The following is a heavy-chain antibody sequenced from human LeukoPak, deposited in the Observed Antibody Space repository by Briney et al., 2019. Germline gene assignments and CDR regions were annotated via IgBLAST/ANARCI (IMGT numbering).Heavy chain of an antibody. J-gene: IGHJ2*01. D-gene: IGHD3-10*01. CDR3: ARVHGSGSYFVYWYFDL. CDR1: GGTVSSYA. V-gene: IGHV1-69*06. Sequence: GASVKVSCKASGGTVSSYAISWGRQSPGQRLEWMGGSIPIFGTANYAQKFQGRVTFAETKSTSRAYMELRSLRSDETAVYYCARVHGSGSYFVYWYFDLWGRGTLVTVSS. CDR2: SIPIFGTA.